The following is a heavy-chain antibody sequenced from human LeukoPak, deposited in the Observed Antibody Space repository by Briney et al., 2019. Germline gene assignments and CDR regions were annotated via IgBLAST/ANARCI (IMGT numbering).Heavy chain of an antibody. J-gene: IGHJ4*02. CDR2: IYHSGSI. CDR3: ARPYSSGWYPFDY. CDR1: GGSITYYY. D-gene: IGHD6-19*01. Sequence: SETLSLTCTVSGGSITYYYWSWIRQPPGKGLEWIGYIYHSGSINYNPSLKSRVTISLDTSKNQFSLKLSSVTAADTAVYYCARPYSSGWYPFDYWGQGTLLTVSS. V-gene: IGHV4-59*01.